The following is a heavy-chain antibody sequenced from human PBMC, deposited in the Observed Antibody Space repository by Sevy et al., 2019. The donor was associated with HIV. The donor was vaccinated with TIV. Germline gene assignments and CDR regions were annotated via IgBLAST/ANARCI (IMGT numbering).Heavy chain of an antibody. CDR2: INSDGSST. CDR1: GFTFSSYW. Sequence: GGSLRLSCAASGFTFSSYWMHWVRQAPGKGLVWFSRINSDGSSTSYADSVKGRFTISRDNAKNTLYLQMNSLRAEDTAVYYCARGYDSSGYYLDGAFDIWGQGTMVTVSS. V-gene: IGHV3-74*01. D-gene: IGHD3-22*01. CDR3: ARGYDSSGYYLDGAFDI. J-gene: IGHJ3*02.